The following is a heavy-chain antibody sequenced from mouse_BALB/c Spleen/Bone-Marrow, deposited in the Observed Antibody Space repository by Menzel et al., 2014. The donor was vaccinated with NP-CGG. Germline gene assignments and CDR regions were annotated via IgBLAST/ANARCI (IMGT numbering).Heavy chain of an antibody. CDR1: GFTFSSYA. CDR2: ISSGGSYT. J-gene: IGHJ2*01. V-gene: IGHV5-9-4*01. Sequence: EVKLVESGGGLVKPGGSLKLSCAASGFTFSSYAMSWVRQSPEKRLEWVAEISSGGSYTYYPDTVTGRFTISRGNAKNTLYLEMSSLRSEDTAMYYCARDSSGYFDYWGQGTTLTVSS. D-gene: IGHD3-1*01. CDR3: ARDSSGYFDY.